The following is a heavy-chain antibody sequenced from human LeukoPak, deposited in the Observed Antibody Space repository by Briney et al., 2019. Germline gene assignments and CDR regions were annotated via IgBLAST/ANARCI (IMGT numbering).Heavy chain of an antibody. CDR1: GGTFSSYA. V-gene: IGHV1-69*04. CDR2: IIPILGIA. CDR3: ARDNPITMVRGVYYYYGMDV. J-gene: IGHJ6*02. Sequence: VASVKVSCKASGGTFSSYAISWVRQAPGQGLEWMGRIIPILGIANYAQKFQGRVTITADKSTSTAYMELSSLRSEDTAVYYCARDNPITMVRGVYYYYGMDVWGQGTTVTVSS. D-gene: IGHD3-10*01.